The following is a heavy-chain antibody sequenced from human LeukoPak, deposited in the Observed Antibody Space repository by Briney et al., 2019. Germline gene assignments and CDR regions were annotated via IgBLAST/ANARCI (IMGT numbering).Heavy chain of an antibody. D-gene: IGHD3-3*01. CDR1: GFTFSDYY. Sequence: PGGSLRLSCAASGFTFSDYYMSWIRQAPGKGLEWVSYISSSGSTIYYADSVKGRFTISRDNAKNSLYLQMNSLRAEDTAVYYCARDLSSYDFWSAYANWFDPWGQGTLVTVSS. CDR2: ISSSGSTI. V-gene: IGHV3-11*01. CDR3: ARDLSSYDFWSAYANWFDP. J-gene: IGHJ5*02.